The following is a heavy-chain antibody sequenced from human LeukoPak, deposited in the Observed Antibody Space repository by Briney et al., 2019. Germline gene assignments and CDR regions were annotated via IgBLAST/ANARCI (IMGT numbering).Heavy chain of an antibody. V-gene: IGHV5-51*01. Sequence: GESLKISCKGSGYIFTNYWIAWVRQMPGKGLEWMGIIYPGDSDTRYSPSFQGQVTISADKSISTAYLQWSSLEASDTAMYYCARLPAAYYDFWSGSLSYYYYMDVWGKGTTVTVSS. CDR3: ARLPAAYYDFWSGSLSYYYYMDV. CDR2: IYPGDSDT. J-gene: IGHJ6*03. CDR1: GYIFTNYW. D-gene: IGHD3-3*01.